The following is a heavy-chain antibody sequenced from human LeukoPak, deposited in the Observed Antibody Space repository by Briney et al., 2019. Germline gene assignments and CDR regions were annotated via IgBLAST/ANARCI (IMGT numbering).Heavy chain of an antibody. CDR3: STGSVTHTRDP. V-gene: IGHV1-2*02. J-gene: IGHJ5*02. CDR2: INPHSGAT. CDR1: GYDFSDFY. D-gene: IGHD3-3*01. Sequence: ASVKVSCKASGYDFSDFYFNWVRQAPGQGLEWMGWINPHSGATNYAQKFQGRLTMAASFNTASMELSRLRSDDTAVYYCSTGSVTHTRDPWGQGTLVTASS.